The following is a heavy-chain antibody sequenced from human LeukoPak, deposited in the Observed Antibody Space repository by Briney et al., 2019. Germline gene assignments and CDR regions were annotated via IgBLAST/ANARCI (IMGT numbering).Heavy chain of an antibody. D-gene: IGHD3-3*01. CDR2: MNPNSGNT. Sequence: ASVKVSCKASGYTFTSYDINWVRQATGQGLEWMGWMNPNSGNTGYAQKFQGRVTITRNTSISTAYMELSSLRSEDTAVYYCARGVLRFLEWSREGYYYYMDVWGKGTTVTVSS. CDR1: GYTFTSYD. V-gene: IGHV1-8*03. CDR3: ARGVLRFLEWSREGYYYYMDV. J-gene: IGHJ6*03.